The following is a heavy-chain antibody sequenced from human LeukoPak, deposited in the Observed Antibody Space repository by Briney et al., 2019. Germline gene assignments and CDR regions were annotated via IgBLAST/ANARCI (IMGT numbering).Heavy chain of an antibody. J-gene: IGHJ4*02. V-gene: IGHV3-23*01. CDR1: GFTFGSYG. Sequence: GGSLRLSCAASGFTFGSYGMHWVRQAPGKGLEWFSAITDSGSDTYYADSVKGRFTISRDNSKNTLDLQMSSLRAEDTAVYYCAKGSASSRPYYFDYWGQGALVTVSS. D-gene: IGHD2-15*01. CDR3: AKGSASSRPYYFDY. CDR2: ITDSGSDT.